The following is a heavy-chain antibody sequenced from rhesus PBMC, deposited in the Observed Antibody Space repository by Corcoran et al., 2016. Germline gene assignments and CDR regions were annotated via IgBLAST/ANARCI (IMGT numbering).Heavy chain of an antibody. D-gene: IGHD6-25*01. CDR2: CYGRGSST. CDR3: ASGRGGSWWVYFEF. Sequence: QLQLQESGPGLVKPSETLSVTCAVSGGSISSSYWSWIRQAPGKGLEWIGYCYGRGSSTNSSPSLTSRVPLPVATSKTQLSLTLSAVPAAGTAVYYCASGRGGSWWVYFEFGGQGALVTVSS. V-gene: IGHV4-169*02. J-gene: IGHJ1*01. CDR1: GGSISSSY.